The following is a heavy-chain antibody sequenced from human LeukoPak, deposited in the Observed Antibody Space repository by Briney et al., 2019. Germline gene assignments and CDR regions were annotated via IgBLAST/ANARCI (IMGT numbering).Heavy chain of an antibody. CDR2: IYWNDDK. J-gene: IGHJ3*02. CDR1: GFSLSTSGVG. D-gene: IGHD6-13*01. CDR3: AHRHLGMAAGGGAFDI. Sequence: SGPTLVNPTQTLTLTCTFSGFSLSTSGVGVGWIRQPPGKALEWLALIYWNDDKRYSPSLKSRLTITKDTSKNQVVLTMTNMDPVDTATYYCAHRHLGMAAGGGAFDIWGQGTMVTVSS. V-gene: IGHV2-5*01.